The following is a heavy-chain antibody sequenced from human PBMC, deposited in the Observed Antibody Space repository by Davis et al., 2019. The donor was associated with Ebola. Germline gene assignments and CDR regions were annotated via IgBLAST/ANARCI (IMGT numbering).Heavy chain of an antibody. V-gene: IGHV5-51*01. CDR1: GYSFTSYC. J-gene: IGHJ6*02. CDR2: IYPGDSDT. Sequence: GESLKISCKGSGYSFTSYCIGWVRQMPGKGLEWMGIIYPGDSDTRYSPSFQGQVTISADKSISTAYLQWSSLKASDTAMYYCARLEYYYDSSGFVGHVWGQGTTVTVSS. D-gene: IGHD3-22*01. CDR3: ARLEYYYDSSGFVGHV.